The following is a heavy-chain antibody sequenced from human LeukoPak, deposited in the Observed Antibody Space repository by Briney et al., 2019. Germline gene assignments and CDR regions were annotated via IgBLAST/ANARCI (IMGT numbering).Heavy chain of an antibody. V-gene: IGHV3-48*01. CDR1: GFTVSSNY. D-gene: IGHD3-22*01. CDR2: ITTSSSTI. J-gene: IGHJ3*02. Sequence: GESLRLSCAASGFTVSSNYMSWVRQAPGKGLEWVSFITTSSSTIYYADSVKGRFTISRDNDKNSLYLQMNSLRAEDTAVYYCARDSGYPRAHGFDIWGQGTMVTVSS. CDR3: ARDSGYPRAHGFDI.